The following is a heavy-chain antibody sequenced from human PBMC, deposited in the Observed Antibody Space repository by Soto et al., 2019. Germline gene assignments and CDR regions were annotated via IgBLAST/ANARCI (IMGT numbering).Heavy chain of an antibody. CDR1: GFTFSSYG. J-gene: IGHJ4*02. CDR3: AKALLVSGRSDY. V-gene: IGHV3-30*18. D-gene: IGHD3-10*01. Sequence: QVQLVEAGGGVVQPGRSLRLSCAASGFTFSSYGMHLVRQAPCKGLGWVAVISYDGSNKYYADSVKGRFTISRDHSKNTVYLQMNSRRAGDTAVYYCAKALLVSGRSDYWGQGTLVNVSS. CDR2: ISYDGSNK.